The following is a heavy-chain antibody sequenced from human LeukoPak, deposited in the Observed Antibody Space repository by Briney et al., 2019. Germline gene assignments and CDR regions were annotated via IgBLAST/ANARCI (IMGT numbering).Heavy chain of an antibody. Sequence: PGGSLRLSCAASGFSFSSYAMHWVRQAAGKGLEWVAITTSDESNKHYADSVKGRFTISRDNSKNTLYLQMNSLRAEDTAVYYCARESGALRGYSFGLWGQGTLVTVSS. CDR3: ARESGALRGYSFGL. CDR1: GFSFSSYA. J-gene: IGHJ4*02. D-gene: IGHD5-18*01. CDR2: TTSDESNK. V-gene: IGHV3-30-3*01.